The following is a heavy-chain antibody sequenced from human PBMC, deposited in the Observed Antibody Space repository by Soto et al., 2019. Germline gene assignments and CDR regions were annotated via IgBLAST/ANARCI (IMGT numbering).Heavy chain of an antibody. CDR3: ERLKGLFESRDHLWEAHYIYGLDV. CDR2: IKPDSGGT. J-gene: IGHJ6*02. V-gene: IGHV1-2*02. D-gene: IGHD1-26*01. CDR1: GYIFTGFY. Sequence: ASVKVSCKAYGYIFTGFYIHWVRQAPGQGLEWMGGIKPDSGGTDYAEKFQGRVTMTRDTSINTAYMELSSLRHDDTDVSYCERLKGLFESRDHLWEAHYIYGLDVWGRGTTVTVSS.